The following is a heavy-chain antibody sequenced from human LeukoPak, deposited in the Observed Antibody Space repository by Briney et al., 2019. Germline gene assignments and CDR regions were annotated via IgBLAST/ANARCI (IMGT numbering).Heavy chain of an antibody. CDR3: ARHMVSFSSSFDY. CDR1: GGSISSNSYY. J-gene: IGHJ4*02. Sequence: TPSETLSLTCTVSGGSISSNSYYWGWIRQPPGKGLEWIGSIYYRGTTYYNPSLKSRVTISIDTSKNQFSLKLNSVTAPDTAVYFCARHMVSFSSSFDYWGQGTLVTVSS. D-gene: IGHD6-6*01. CDR2: IYYRGTT. V-gene: IGHV4-39*01.